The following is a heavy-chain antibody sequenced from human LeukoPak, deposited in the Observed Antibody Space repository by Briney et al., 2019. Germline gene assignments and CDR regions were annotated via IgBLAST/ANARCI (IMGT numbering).Heavy chain of an antibody. CDR1: GGSISSSSYY. V-gene: IGHV4-39*07. Sequence: SETLSLTCTVSGGSISSSSYYWGWIRQPPGKGLEWIGSIYYSGCTYYNPSLKSRVTISVDTSKNQFSLKLSSVTAADTAVYYCARVYSSSNNWFDPWGQGTLVTVSS. D-gene: IGHD6-6*01. CDR2: IYYSGCT. J-gene: IGHJ5*02. CDR3: ARVYSSSNNWFDP.